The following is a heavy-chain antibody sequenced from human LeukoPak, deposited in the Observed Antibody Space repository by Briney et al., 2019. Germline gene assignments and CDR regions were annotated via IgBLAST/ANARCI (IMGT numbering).Heavy chain of an antibody. CDR3: ARVAAEVVGVPGAIGFGWLRRDYYYMDV. CDR2: IKPSGGNT. J-gene: IGHJ6*03. Sequence: ASVKVSCKTSGYSFTSYNLHWVRQAPGQRLEWMGIIKPSGGNTNYAQKFQGRVTMTRDTSTSTVYMELSSLKSEDTAVYYCARVAAEVVGVPGAIGFGWLRRDYYYMDVWGKGTTVTVSS. CDR1: GYSFTSYN. V-gene: IGHV1-46*01. D-gene: IGHD2-2*02.